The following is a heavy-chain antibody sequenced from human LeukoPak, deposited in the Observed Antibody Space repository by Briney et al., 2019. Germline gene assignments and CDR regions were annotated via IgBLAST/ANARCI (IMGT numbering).Heavy chain of an antibody. CDR3: ASRLGYCSSTSCYPHDY. D-gene: IGHD2-2*01. CDR2: ISSSGSTI. Sequence: GGSLRLSCAASGFTFSDYYMSWIRQAPGKGLEWVSYISSSGSTIYYADSVKGRFTISRDNAKNSLYLQMNSLRAEDTAVDYCASRLGYCSSTSCYPHDYWGQGTLVTVSS. CDR1: GFTFSDYY. V-gene: IGHV3-11*01. J-gene: IGHJ4*02.